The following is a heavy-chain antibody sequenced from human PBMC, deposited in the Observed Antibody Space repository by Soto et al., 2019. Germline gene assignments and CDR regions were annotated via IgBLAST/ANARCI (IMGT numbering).Heavy chain of an antibody. D-gene: IGHD1-26*01. J-gene: IGHJ3*02. V-gene: IGHV3-33*01. CDR2: IWYDGSNK. Sequence: QVQLVESGGGVVQPGRSLRLSCAASGFTFSSYGMHWVRQAPGKGLEWVAVIWYDGSNKYYADSVKGRFTISRDNSKNTLYLQMNSLRAEDTAVYYCARPRVELRHFDAFDIWGQGTMVTVSS. CDR3: ARPRVELRHFDAFDI. CDR1: GFTFSSYG.